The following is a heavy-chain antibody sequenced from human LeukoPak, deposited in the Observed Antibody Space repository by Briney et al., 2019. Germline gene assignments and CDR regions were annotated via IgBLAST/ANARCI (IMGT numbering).Heavy chain of an antibody. Sequence: SETLSLTCAVYGGSFSGYYWSWIRQPPGKGLEWIGEINHSGSTNYNPSLKSRVTISVDTSKNQFSLKLSSVTAAATAVYDCARGYMRMTTVKIFDYWGQGTLVTVSS. V-gene: IGHV4-34*01. J-gene: IGHJ4*02. CDR2: INHSGST. D-gene: IGHD4-17*01. CDR1: GGSFSGYY. CDR3: ARGYMRMTTVKIFDY.